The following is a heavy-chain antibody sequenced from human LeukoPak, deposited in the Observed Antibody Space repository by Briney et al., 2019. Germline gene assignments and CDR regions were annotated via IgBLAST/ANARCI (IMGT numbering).Heavy chain of an antibody. J-gene: IGHJ4*02. D-gene: IGHD3-10*01. CDR2: ISAYNGNT. V-gene: IGHV1-18*04. CDR3: ARSESGILRRGLFHLDY. Sequence: ASVKVSCKASGYTFTGYYMHWVRQAPGQRLEWMGWISAYNGNTNYAQKLQGRVTMTTDTSTSTAYMELRSLRSDDTAVYYCARSESGILRRGLFHLDYWGQGTLVTVSS. CDR1: GYTFTGYY.